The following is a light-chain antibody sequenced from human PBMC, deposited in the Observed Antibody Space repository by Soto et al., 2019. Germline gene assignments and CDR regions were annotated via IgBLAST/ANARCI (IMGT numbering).Light chain of an antibody. Sequence: IVLTQSPGTVSLSPGERATLSCRASQTVSSTQLAWYQQKRGQAPRLLIYGASTRATGIPDRFSGSGSGTDFTLTISRLEPEDYAVYYCQQYGSSFTFGPGTTVDIK. J-gene: IGKJ3*01. CDR1: QTVSSTQ. V-gene: IGKV3-20*01. CDR3: QQYGSSFT. CDR2: GAS.